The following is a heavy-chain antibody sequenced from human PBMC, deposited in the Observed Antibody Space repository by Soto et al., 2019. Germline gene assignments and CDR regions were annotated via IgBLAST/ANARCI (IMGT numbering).Heavy chain of an antibody. CDR1: GGSISSSSYY. CDR3: ARHSLSQLELVPGGMDV. CDR2: IYYSGST. D-gene: IGHD1-1*01. J-gene: IGHJ6*02. Sequence: SETVSLTXTVSGGSISSSSYYWGWIRQPPGKGLEWIGSIYYSGSTYYNPSLKGRVTISVDTSKNQFSLKLSSVTAADTAVYYCARHSLSQLELVPGGMDVWGQGTTVTVSS. V-gene: IGHV4-39*01.